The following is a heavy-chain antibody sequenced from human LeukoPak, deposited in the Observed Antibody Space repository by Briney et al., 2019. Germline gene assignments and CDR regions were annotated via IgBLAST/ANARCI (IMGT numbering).Heavy chain of an antibody. Sequence: GASVKVSCKASGGTFSSYAISWVRQAPGQGLEWMGGIIPIFGTANYAQKFRGRVTITTDESTSTAYMELSSLRSEDTAVYYCARARGGYCTNGVCPYYYYFYMDVWGKGTTVTVSS. CDR1: GGTFSSYA. J-gene: IGHJ6*03. CDR3: ARARGGYCTNGVCPYYYYFYMDV. CDR2: IIPIFGTA. D-gene: IGHD2-8*01. V-gene: IGHV1-69*05.